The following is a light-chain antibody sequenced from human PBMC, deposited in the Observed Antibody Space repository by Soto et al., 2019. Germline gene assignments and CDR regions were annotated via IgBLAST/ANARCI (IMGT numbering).Light chain of an antibody. CDR1: SGHSSYA. J-gene: IGLJ2*01. V-gene: IGLV4-69*01. CDR2: LNSDGSH. CDR3: QTWGSGIRVV. Sequence: QLVLTQSPSASASLGASVKLTCTLSSGHSSYAIAWHQQQPDKGPRYLMKLNSDGSHSKGDGIPDRFSGSSSGAERYLTISSLQSEDEAEYYCQTWGSGIRVVFGGGTKLTVL.